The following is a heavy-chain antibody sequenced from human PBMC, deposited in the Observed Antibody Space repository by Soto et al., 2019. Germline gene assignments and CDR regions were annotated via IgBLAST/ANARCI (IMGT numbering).Heavy chain of an antibody. D-gene: IGHD5-12*01. J-gene: IGHJ4*02. CDR2: IGTSGSYI. CDR1: GFIFSRYS. CDR3: AKEHGGGISTITSFFDS. V-gene: IGHV3-21*04. Sequence: GGSLRLSCAVSGFIFSRYSMNWVRQAPGKGLEWVSSIGTSGSYIYDTDSVKGRFTISRDNTKDSLYLQMNSLRADDTAVYYCAKEHGGGISTITSFFDSWGQGTPVTVS.